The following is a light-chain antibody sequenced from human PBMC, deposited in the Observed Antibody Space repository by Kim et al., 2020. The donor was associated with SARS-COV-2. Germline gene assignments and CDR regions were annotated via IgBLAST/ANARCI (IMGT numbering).Light chain of an antibody. CDR3: QQAHNVPLT. Sequence: ASVGDRVTITGRASQGIINYLAWYQQKPGKAPNLLIYGASRLQNGVPSRFSGSGSGTDFTLTISSLQPEDVATYSCQQAHNVPLTFGGGTKVDIK. V-gene: IGKV1-12*01. CDR2: GAS. CDR1: QGIINY. J-gene: IGKJ4*01.